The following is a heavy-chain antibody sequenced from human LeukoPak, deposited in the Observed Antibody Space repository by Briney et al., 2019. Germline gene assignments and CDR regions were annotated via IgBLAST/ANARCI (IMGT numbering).Heavy chain of an antibody. CDR1: GFTFSSYG. Sequence: QTGGSLRLSCAASGFTFSSYGMSWVRQAPGKGLEWVSGISGSGGSTYYADSVKGRFTISRDNSKNTLYLQMNSLRAEDTVVYYCAKDREFWRYYDSTDYWGQGTLVTVSS. V-gene: IGHV3-23*01. CDR3: AKDREFWRYYDSTDY. CDR2: ISGSGGST. D-gene: IGHD3-22*01. J-gene: IGHJ4*02.